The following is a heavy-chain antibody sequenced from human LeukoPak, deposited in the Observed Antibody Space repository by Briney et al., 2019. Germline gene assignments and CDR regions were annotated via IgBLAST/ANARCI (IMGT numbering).Heavy chain of an antibody. CDR1: GYTFTGYY. D-gene: IGHD3-3*01. CDR2: INPNSGGT. V-gene: IGHV1-2*02. CDR3: KIPESFFGVVITPFDY. Sequence: GASVKVSCKASGYTFTGYYMHWLRQAPGQGLEWMGWINPNSGGTNYAQKFQGRVTMTRDTSISTAYMELSRLRSDDTAVYYCKIPESFFGVVITPFDYWGQGTLVAVSS. J-gene: IGHJ4*02.